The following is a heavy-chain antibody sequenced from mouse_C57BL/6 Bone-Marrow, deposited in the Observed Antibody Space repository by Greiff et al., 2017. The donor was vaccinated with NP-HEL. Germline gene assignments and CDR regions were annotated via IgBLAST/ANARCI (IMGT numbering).Heavy chain of an antibody. CDR3: ANYDNDESYAMDY. Sequence: EVQLQQSGPELVKPGASVKISCKASGYTFTDYYMNWVKQSHGKSLEWIGDINPNNGGTSYNQKFKGKATLTVDKSSSTAYMELRSLTSEDSAVYYCANYDNDESYAMDYWGKGTSVTVSS. V-gene: IGHV1-26*01. D-gene: IGHD2-4*01. CDR1: GYTFTDYY. J-gene: IGHJ4*01. CDR2: INPNNGGT.